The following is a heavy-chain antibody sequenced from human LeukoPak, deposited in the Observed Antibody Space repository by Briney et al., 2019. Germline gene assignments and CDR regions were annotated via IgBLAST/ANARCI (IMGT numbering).Heavy chain of an antibody. CDR3: ARVATTVTNEIDY. CDR2: IPHDGSDE. Sequence: PGGSLRLSCPASGFTLSNYGMHWVRQAPGKGLDWVAFIPHDGSDERYADSVKGRFTISRDNSKNTLYLQMNSLRAEDTAVYYCARVATTVTNEIDYWGQGTLVTVSS. V-gene: IGHV3-30*02. D-gene: IGHD4-17*01. J-gene: IGHJ4*02. CDR1: GFTLSNYG.